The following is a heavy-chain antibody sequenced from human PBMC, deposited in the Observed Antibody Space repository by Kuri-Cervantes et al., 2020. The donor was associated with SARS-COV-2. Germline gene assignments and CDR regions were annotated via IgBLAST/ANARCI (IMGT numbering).Heavy chain of an antibody. CDR2: IWYDGENE. V-gene: IGHV3-33*08. D-gene: IGHD3-16*01. CDR1: GFTFSNYV. Sequence: GESLKISCVASGFTFSNYVIHWVRQAPGKGLEWVAVIWYDGENEYYAGSVKGRFTISRDNSKNTVSLHMNSLRAEDTAMYYCARGAASYYYTDVWGKGTTVTVSS. CDR3: ARGAASYYYTDV. J-gene: IGHJ6*03.